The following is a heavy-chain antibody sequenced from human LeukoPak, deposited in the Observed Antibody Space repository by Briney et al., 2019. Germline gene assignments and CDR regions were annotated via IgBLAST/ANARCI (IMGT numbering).Heavy chain of an antibody. D-gene: IGHD4-23*01. CDR1: GGSFSGYY. Sequence: SETLSLTCAVYGGSFSGYYWSWIRQPPGKGLEWIGEINHSGSTNYNPSLKSRVTISVDTSKNQFYLELSSVTAADTAVYYCARGGGAYYFDYWGQGTLVTVSS. V-gene: IGHV4-34*01. CDR2: INHSGST. CDR3: ARGGGAYYFDY. J-gene: IGHJ4*02.